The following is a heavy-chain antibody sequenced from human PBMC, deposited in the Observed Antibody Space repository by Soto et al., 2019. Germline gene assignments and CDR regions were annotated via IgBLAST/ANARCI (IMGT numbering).Heavy chain of an antibody. CDR2: VSYGGNT. D-gene: IGHD5-12*01. CDR1: GGSISSGGYY. Sequence: TQSLTYSVSGGSISSGGYYWNWIRQYPGKGLEWVGYVSYGGNTFYNPSLWGRVTILLDTSNNQFSLELKSVTAADTAVYFCASWSGYASYGSAFDYWGLGTLVTVSS. J-gene: IGHJ4*02. V-gene: IGHV4-31*03. CDR3: ASWSGYASYGSAFDY.